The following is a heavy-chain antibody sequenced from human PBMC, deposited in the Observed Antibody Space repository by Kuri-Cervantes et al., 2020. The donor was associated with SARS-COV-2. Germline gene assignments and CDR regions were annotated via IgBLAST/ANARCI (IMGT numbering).Heavy chain of an antibody. Sequence: GGSLRLSCAASGFTFSSYAVHWVRQAPGKGLEWVAIISYDGTKKYYADSVKGRFTISRDNSKNTLYLQMNSLRADDTALYYCVRDLFFFGDGFNGFDYWGQGTLVTVSS. D-gene: IGHD5-24*01. CDR1: GFTFSSYA. CDR2: ISYDGTKK. V-gene: IGHV3-30-3*01. J-gene: IGHJ4*02. CDR3: VRDLFFFGDGFNGFDY.